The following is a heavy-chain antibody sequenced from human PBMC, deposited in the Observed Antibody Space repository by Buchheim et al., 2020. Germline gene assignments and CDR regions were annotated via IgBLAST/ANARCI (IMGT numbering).Heavy chain of an antibody. CDR3: ARVRVAATPFFDY. D-gene: IGHD2-15*01. J-gene: IGHJ4*02. Sequence: QVQLVQSGAEVKKPGASVTVSCKAFGYTFTGYYIHWVRQAPGQGLEWMGWVNPNSGDTNYAQRFQGRVTMTRDTSISTAYMELSRLRSDDTAVYYCARVRVAATPFFDYWGQGTL. CDR1: GYTFTGYY. V-gene: IGHV1-2*02. CDR2: VNPNSGDT.